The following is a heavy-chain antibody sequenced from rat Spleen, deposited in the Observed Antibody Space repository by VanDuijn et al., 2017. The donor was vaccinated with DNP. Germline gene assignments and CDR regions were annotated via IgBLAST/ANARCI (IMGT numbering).Heavy chain of an antibody. CDR3: ARWGYTTNYYSKWYFDL. CDR2: ISTGGGTL. D-gene: IGHD1-6*01. V-gene: IGHV5-25*01. Sequence: EVQLVESGGGLVQPGRSLKVSCAVSGFTFSNYDMAWVRQAPRKGLEWVASISTGGGTLYYRDSVKGRFTISRDNAKSTLYLQMNSVRSEDMATYYCARWGYTTNYYSKWYFDLWGPGTMVTVSS. CDR1: GFTFSNYD. J-gene: IGHJ1*01.